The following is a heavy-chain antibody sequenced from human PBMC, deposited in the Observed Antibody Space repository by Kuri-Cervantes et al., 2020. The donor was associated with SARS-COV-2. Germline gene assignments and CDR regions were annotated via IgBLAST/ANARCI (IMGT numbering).Heavy chain of an antibody. CDR3: AREGSGSGDAFDI. J-gene: IGHJ3*02. D-gene: IGHD3-10*01. CDR1: GFTFSSYA. Sequence: GESLKISCEASGFTFSSYAMRWVRQVPGKGLEWVANIKEDGTERCYVDAVKGRFTISRDNAKNSLSLQMNNLRAEDTAVYYCAREGSGSGDAFDIWGQGTMVTVSS. CDR2: IKEDGTER. V-gene: IGHV3-7*03.